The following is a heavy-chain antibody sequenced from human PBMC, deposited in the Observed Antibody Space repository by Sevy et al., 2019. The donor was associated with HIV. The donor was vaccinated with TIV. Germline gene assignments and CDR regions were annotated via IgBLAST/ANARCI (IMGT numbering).Heavy chain of an antibody. CDR2: IIPIFGTA. CDR1: GGTFSSYA. CDR3: ARDRRGHKSGSPSMEAFDI. V-gene: IGHV1-69*13. Sequence: ASVKVSCKASGGTFSSYAISWVRQAPGQGLEWMGGIIPIFGTANYAQKFQGRVTITADESTSTAYMELSSLRSEDTAVYYCARDRRGHKSGSPSMEAFDIWGQGTMVTVSS. J-gene: IGHJ3*02. D-gene: IGHD1-26*01.